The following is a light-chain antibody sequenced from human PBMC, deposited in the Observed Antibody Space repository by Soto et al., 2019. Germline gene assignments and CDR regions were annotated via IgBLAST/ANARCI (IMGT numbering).Light chain of an antibody. CDR1: SSDVGGYNY. V-gene: IGLV2-14*01. CDR2: DVS. J-gene: IGLJ1*01. Sequence: QSALTQPASVSGSPGQSITISCTGTSSDVGGYNYVSWYQQHPGKAPKLMIYDVSNRPSGVSNRFSGSKSGNTASLTISGLQAEDEADYYCSSYTSSRALGGVFGTGTKLTVL. CDR3: SSYTSSRALGGV.